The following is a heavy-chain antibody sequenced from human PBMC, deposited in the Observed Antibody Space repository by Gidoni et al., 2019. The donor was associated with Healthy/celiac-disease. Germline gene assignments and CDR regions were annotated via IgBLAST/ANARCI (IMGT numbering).Heavy chain of an antibody. D-gene: IGHD4-4*01. CDR1: GGSISRGGYY. Sequence: QVQLQESGPGLVKPSQTLSLTCTVPGGSISRGGYYWSWIRQHPGTGLEWIGYIYYSGSTYYNPSLKSRVTISVDTSKNQFSLKLSSVTAADTAVYYCASSQYPDWFDPWGQGTLVTVSS. V-gene: IGHV4-31*03. CDR3: ASSQYPDWFDP. CDR2: IYYSGST. J-gene: IGHJ5*02.